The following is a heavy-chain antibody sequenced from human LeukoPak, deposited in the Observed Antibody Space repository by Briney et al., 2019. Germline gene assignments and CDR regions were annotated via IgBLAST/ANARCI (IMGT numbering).Heavy chain of an antibody. D-gene: IGHD2-15*01. CDR1: GGSISSYY. Sequence: SETLSLTCTVSGGSISSYYWSWIRQPPGKGLEWIGYIYYSGSTTYNPSLKSRVAISVDTSKNQFSLKLSSVTAADTAVYYCARIPRPYCSGGSCYSDWGQGTLVTVSS. CDR3: ARIPRPYCSGGSCYSD. J-gene: IGHJ4*02. V-gene: IGHV4-59*12. CDR2: IYYSGST.